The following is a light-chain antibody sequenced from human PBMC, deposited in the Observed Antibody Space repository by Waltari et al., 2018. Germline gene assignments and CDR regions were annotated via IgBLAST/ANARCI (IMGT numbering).Light chain of an antibody. V-gene: IGKV4-1*01. CDR2: WAS. CDR1: QSVSYSPDNKNY. CDR3: QQYYIAPWT. Sequence: DVVMTQSPDSLAVSLGERATINCKSTQSVSYSPDNKNYLAWFQQKPGQPPKLLIYWASTRESGVPDRFTGSGSGTDFPLTINSLQAEDVAVYYCQQYYIAPWTFGQGSKVEIK. J-gene: IGKJ1*01.